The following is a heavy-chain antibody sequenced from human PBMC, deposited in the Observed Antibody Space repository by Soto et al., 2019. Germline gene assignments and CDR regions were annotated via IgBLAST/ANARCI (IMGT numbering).Heavy chain of an antibody. CDR1: GFTFSNYG. V-gene: IGHV3-30*18. J-gene: IGHJ6*02. CDR2: ISYDGSNK. D-gene: IGHD5-12*01. Sequence: QVQLVESGGGVVQPGRSLRLSCAASGFTFSNYGMHWVRQAPGKGLEWVAVISYDGSNKYYADSVKGRFTISRDNSKNTLYLQMNSLRVEDTAVYYCAKDDPGYNFAYYHGMDVWGQGTTVTVSS. CDR3: AKDDPGYNFAYYHGMDV.